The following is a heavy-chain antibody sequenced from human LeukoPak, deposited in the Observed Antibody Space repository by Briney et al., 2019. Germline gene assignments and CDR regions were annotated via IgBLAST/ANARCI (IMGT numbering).Heavy chain of an antibody. CDR1: GGSISSYY. V-gene: IGHV4-59*01. CDR3: ARGLGTSGYSRDDAFDI. CDR2: IYYSGST. D-gene: IGHD3-22*01. J-gene: IGHJ3*02. Sequence: SETLSLTCTVSGGSISSYYWSWIRQPPGKGLKWIGYIYYSGSTNYNPSLKSRVTISVDTSKNQFSLKLSSVTAADTAVYYCARGLGTSGYSRDDAFDIWGQGTMVTVSS.